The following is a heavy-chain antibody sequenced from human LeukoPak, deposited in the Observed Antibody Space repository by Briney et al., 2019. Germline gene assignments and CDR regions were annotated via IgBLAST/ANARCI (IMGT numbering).Heavy chain of an antibody. D-gene: IGHD6-6*01. Sequence: RGSLRLSCAASGFTFGNYWMSWVRQAPGKGLEWVANIKQDGSDKYHVDSVTGRFTISRDNAKNSLYLEMNSLRAEDTAVYYCARWATSFDLWGQGALVTVSS. CDR1: GFTFGNYW. CDR2: IKQDGSDK. J-gene: IGHJ4*02. CDR3: ARWATSFDL. V-gene: IGHV3-7*01.